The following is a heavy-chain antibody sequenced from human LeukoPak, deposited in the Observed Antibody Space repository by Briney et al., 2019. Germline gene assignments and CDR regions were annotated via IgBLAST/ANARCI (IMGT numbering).Heavy chain of an antibody. J-gene: IGHJ4*02. D-gene: IGHD4-17*01. CDR1: GGSISSGNW. V-gene: IGHV4-4*02. CDR2: IFHSGST. CDR3: AREVGGDFDALDY. Sequence: SETLSLTCAVSGGSISSGNWWSWVRQPPGRGLQWIGEIFHSGSTNYNPSLKSRVTISVDNSKNQLSLTLTSVTAADTAVYYCAREVGGDFDALDYWGQGTLVTVSS.